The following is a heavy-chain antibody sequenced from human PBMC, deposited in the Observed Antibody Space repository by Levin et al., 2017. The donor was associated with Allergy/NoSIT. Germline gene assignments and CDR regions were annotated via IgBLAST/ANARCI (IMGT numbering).Heavy chain of an antibody. Sequence: SLTTTRVGVGWIRQPPGKALEWLALIYWDDDERYSPSLKSRLTIAKDTSKNQVVLTMTNMDPVDTATYYCAHGRKYDSGGYFLDFWGQGTLVTVSS. D-gene: IGHD6-19*01. CDR3: AHGRKYDSGGYFLDF. V-gene: IGHV2-5*02. CDR2: IYWDDDE. CDR1: SLTTTRVG. J-gene: IGHJ4*02.